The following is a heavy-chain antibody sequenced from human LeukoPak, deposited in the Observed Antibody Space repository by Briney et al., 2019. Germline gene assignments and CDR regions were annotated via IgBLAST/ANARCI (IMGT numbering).Heavy chain of an antibody. CDR3: ARDLAYCGGDCYSSDYFDY. V-gene: IGHV3-48*01. CDR2: ISSSSTI. D-gene: IGHD2-21*02. CDR1: GFTFSYQS. J-gene: IGHJ4*02. Sequence: GGSLRLSCAASGFTFSYQSMNWVRQAPGKGLEWVSYISSSSTIYYADSVKGRFTISRDNAKNSLYLQMNSLRAEDTAVYYCARDLAYCGGDCYSSDYFDYWGQGTLVTVSS.